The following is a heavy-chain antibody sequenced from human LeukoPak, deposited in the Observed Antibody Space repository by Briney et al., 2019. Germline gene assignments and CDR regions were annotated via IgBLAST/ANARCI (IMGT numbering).Heavy chain of an antibody. CDR3: ARVSTSSGWYGAAEFDY. CDR2: IYYSGST. CDR1: GGSISSYY. V-gene: IGHV4-59*08. J-gene: IGHJ4*02. Sequence: PSETLSLTCTVSGGSISSYYWSWIRQPPGKGLEWIGYIYYSGSTYYNPSLKSRVTISVDTSKNQFSLKLSSVTAADTAVYYCARVSTSSGWYGAAEFDYWGQGTLVTVSS. D-gene: IGHD6-13*01.